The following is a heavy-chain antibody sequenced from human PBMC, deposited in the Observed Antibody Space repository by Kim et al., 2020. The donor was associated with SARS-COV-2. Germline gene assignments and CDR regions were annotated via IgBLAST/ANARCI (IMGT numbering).Heavy chain of an antibody. J-gene: IGHJ4*02. V-gene: IGHV4-4*02. CDR3: ARVKSGGRYGFDY. Sequence: SETLSLTCAVSGGSISSSNWWSWVRQPPGKGLEWIGEIYHSESTNYNPSLKSRVTISVDKSKNQFSLKLSSVTAADTAVYYCARVKSGGRYGFDYWGQGTLVTVSS. CDR2: IYHSEST. D-gene: IGHD3-10*01. CDR1: GGSISSSNW.